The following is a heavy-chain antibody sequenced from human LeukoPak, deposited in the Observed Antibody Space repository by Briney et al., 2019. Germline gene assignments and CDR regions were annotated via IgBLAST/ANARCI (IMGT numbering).Heavy chain of an antibody. V-gene: IGHV1-69*04. CDR1: GGTFSSYA. D-gene: IGHD3-10*01. J-gene: IGHJ6*03. Sequence: GASVKVSCKATGGTFSSYAISWVRQAPRQGLEWMGRIIPILGIANYAQKFQGRVTITADKSTSTAYMELSSLRSEDTAVYYCARGPPLHRDYYYMDVWGKGTTVTVSS. CDR2: IIPILGIA. CDR3: ARGPPLHRDYYYMDV.